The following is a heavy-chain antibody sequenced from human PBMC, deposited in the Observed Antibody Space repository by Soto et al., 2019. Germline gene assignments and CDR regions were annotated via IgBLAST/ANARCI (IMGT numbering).Heavy chain of an antibody. Sequence: LRLSCAASGFTFSSYSMSWVRQAPGKGLEWVSGFRTGADDGTTYYADSVKGRFTISRDISKNTLFLQMNSLRAEDTAIYYCAKKVNSGPGSQYFDYWGQGTLVTVSS. CDR1: GFTFSSYS. V-gene: IGHV3-23*01. CDR3: AKKVNSGPGSQYFDY. J-gene: IGHJ4*02. D-gene: IGHD3-10*01. CDR2: FRTGADDGTT.